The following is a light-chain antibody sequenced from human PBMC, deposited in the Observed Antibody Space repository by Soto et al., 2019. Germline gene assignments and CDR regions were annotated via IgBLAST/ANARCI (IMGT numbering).Light chain of an antibody. Sequence: DIQMTQSPSTLSASVGDRVTITCRASQSISTWLAWYQQKPGKAPKVLIFAASSLQSGVPSRFSGSGSGTDLTITINSLQPEDFETYYCQQNNSLPITFGQGTRLEIK. J-gene: IGKJ5*01. CDR3: QQNNSLPIT. V-gene: IGKV1-5*01. CDR2: AAS. CDR1: QSISTW.